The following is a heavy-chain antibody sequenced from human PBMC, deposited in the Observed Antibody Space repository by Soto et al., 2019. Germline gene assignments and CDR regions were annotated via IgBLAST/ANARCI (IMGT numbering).Heavy chain of an antibody. CDR1: GYTLTELS. CDR3: ATGLLNDILTGYSDFDY. V-gene: IGHV1-24*01. D-gene: IGHD3-9*01. Sequence: ASVKVSCKVSGYTLTELSMHWLRQAPGEGLEWMGGFDPEDGETIYAQKFKGRVTMTEDTSTDTAYMELSSLRSEDTAVYYCATGLLNDILTGYSDFDYWGQETLVTVSS. CDR2: FDPEDGET. J-gene: IGHJ4*02.